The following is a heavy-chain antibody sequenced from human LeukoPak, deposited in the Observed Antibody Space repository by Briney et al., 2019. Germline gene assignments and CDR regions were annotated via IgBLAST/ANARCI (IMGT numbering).Heavy chain of an antibody. D-gene: IGHD6-19*01. CDR2: ISAYNGNT. Sequence: GASVKVSCKASGYTFTSYGISWVRQAPGQGLEWMGWISAYNGNTNYAQKLQGRVTMTTDTSTSTAYMELSSLRSEDTAVYYCAADIAVAGTKAFDIWGQGTMVTVSS. V-gene: IGHV1-18*01. CDR3: AADIAVAGTKAFDI. CDR1: GYTFTSYG. J-gene: IGHJ3*02.